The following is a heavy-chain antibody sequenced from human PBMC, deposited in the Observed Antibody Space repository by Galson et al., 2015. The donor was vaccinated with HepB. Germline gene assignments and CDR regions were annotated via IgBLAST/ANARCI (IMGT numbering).Heavy chain of an antibody. CDR2: ISRSSTI. J-gene: IGHJ6*02. Sequence: SLRLSCAASGFTFSIYSMNWVRQAPGKGLEWVSYISRSSTIYYADSVRGRFTISRDDAKNSLYLQMNSLRAEDTAVYYCARLNSGWYVGVWGQGTTVTVSS. D-gene: IGHD6-19*01. V-gene: IGHV3-48*04. CDR1: GFTFSIYS. CDR3: ARLNSGWYVGV.